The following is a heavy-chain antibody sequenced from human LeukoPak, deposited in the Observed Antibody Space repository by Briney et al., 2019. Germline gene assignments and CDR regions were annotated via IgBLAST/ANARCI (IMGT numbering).Heavy chain of an antibody. J-gene: IGHJ4*02. CDR3: ASIGTGYCTNGVCFDFDY. V-gene: IGHV3-30*04. CDR1: GFTFSSYA. Sequence: GGSLRLSCAASGFTFSSYAMYWVRQAPGKGLEWVAVISYDGSNKYYADSVKGRFTISRDNSKNTLYLQMNSLRAEDTAVYYCASIGTGYCTNGVCFDFDYWGQGTLVTVSS. CDR2: ISYDGSNK. D-gene: IGHD2-8*01.